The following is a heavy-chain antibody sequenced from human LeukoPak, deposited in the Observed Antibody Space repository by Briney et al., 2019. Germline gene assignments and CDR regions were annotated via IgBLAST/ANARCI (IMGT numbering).Heavy chain of an antibody. CDR2: INHSGTT. Sequence: SETLSLTCAVYGESFSGYYWSWIRQPPGKGLEWIGEINHSGTTTYNPSLKSRVTISVDTSKNQFSLKLNSVTGADTAVYYCARSPTTVTRSLDYWGQGTLVTVS. CDR1: GESFSGYY. V-gene: IGHV4-34*01. J-gene: IGHJ4*02. CDR3: ARSPTTVTRSLDY. D-gene: IGHD4-17*01.